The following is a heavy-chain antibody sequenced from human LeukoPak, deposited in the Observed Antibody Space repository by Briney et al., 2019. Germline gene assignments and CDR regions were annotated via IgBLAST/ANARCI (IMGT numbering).Heavy chain of an antibody. J-gene: IGHJ4*02. Sequence: SAPTLVKPTQTLTLTCSFSGFSLTAGGEGLAWIRQLPGKAPEWLALIYWDGDKRFRPSLQNRLTVSKDTSKNQVVLSMTKMDPLDTGTYYCAHTRHGATPTRLDFWGQGILVVVS. CDR1: GFSLTAGGEG. V-gene: IGHV2-5*02. D-gene: IGHD4/OR15-4a*01. CDR3: AHTRHGATPTRLDF. CDR2: IYWDGDK.